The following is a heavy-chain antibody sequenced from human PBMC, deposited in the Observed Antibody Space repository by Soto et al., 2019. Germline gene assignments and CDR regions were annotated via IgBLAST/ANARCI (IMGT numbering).Heavy chain of an antibody. J-gene: IGHJ4*02. D-gene: IGHD1-26*01. CDR1: GFTFTNFA. Sequence: GGSLRLSCAASGFTFTNFAMSWVRQAPGKGLEWVSGISGSGGSTFSADSVKGRFTISRDNSKNTVYLQMNSLRAEDTAVYYCAKDLRSAWEGLGGFDCWGQGTLVTVSS. V-gene: IGHV3-23*01. CDR2: ISGSGGST. CDR3: AKDLRSAWEGLGGFDC.